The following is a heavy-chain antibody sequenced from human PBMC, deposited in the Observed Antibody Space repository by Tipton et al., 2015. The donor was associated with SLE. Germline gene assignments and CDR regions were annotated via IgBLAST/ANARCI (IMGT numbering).Heavy chain of an antibody. V-gene: IGHV3-21*01. D-gene: IGHD3-22*01. CDR1: GLTLGSYT. CDR3: ARDLYSTMTDRGDY. Sequence: SLRLSCVASGLTLGSYTMSWVRQAPGKGLEWVSSISRSSSYIYYADSVKGRFTISRDDAKNSLYLQMTSLRAEDTAMYYCARDLYSTMTDRGDYWGQGTLVTVSS. J-gene: IGHJ4*02. CDR2: ISRSSSYI.